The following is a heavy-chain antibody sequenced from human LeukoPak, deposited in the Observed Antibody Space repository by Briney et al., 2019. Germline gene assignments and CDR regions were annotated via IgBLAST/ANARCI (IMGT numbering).Heavy chain of an antibody. CDR3: ARDLVAAAAPDWFDP. CDR1: GFTFSSYS. J-gene: IGHJ5*02. D-gene: IGHD6-13*01. CDR2: ISSSSSTI. V-gene: IGHV3-48*04. Sequence: GGSLRLSCAASGFTFSSYSMNWVRQAPGKGLEWVSYISSSSSTIYYADFVKGRFTISRDNAKNSLYLQMNSLRAEDTAVYYCARDLVAAAAPDWFDPWGQGTLVTVSS.